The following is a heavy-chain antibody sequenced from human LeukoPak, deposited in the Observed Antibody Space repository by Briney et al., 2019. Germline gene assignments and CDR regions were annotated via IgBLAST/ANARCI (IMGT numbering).Heavy chain of an antibody. V-gene: IGHV3-20*04. CDR1: GFTFDDYG. J-gene: IGHJ4*02. Sequence: PGGSLRLSCAASGFTFDDYGMSWVRQAPGKGLEWGSGINWNGGSTGYADSVKGRFTISRDNAKNSLYLQMNSLRAEDTALYYCARDPGLGYYGSFDYWGQGTLVTVSS. CDR3: ARDPGLGYYGSFDY. CDR2: INWNGGST. D-gene: IGHD3-10*01.